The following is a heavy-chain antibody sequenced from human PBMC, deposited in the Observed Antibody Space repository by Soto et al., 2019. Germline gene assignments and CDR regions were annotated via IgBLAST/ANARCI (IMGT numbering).Heavy chain of an antibody. J-gene: IGHJ4*02. CDR2: IYYSGST. V-gene: IGHV4-59*01. CDR1: GGSISSYY. D-gene: IGHD3-22*01. CDR3: ARDRLRGYDSSGFYS. Sequence: SETLSLTCTVSGGSISSYYWSWIRQPPGKGLEWIGYIYYSGSTNYNPSLKSRVTMTTATSTNTVSLELRSLKSDDTAIYYCARDRLRGYDSSGFYSWGQGTMVTVS.